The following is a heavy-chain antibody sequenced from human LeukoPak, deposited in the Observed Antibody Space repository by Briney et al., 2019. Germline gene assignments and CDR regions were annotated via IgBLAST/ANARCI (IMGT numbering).Heavy chain of an antibody. CDR1: GFTFCNYW. J-gene: IGHJ4*02. V-gene: IGHV3-7*01. CDR2: TKEDGSEK. D-gene: IGHD1-14*01. CDR3: ARESTGFSIDY. Sequence: GGSLRLSCAASGFTFCNYWMSWVRQAPGKGLEWVANTKEDGSEKYYVDSVKGRFTISRDNAKNSLYLQMNRLRADDTAVYYCARESTGFSIDYWGQGTLVIVSS.